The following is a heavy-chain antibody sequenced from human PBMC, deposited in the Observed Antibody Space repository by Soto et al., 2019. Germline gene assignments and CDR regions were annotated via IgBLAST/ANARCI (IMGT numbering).Heavy chain of an antibody. CDR3: TKSSSYTSNYYMDV. V-gene: IGHV3-9*01. J-gene: IGHJ6*03. CDR2: ISWNSGNI. Sequence: EVQLVESGGGLVQPGRSLRLSCAASGFTFDDYAMHWVRQPPGKGLEWVSGISWNSGNIGYADSVKGRFTISRDNAKNSLYLQMKSFRAEDTALYYCTKSSSYTSNYYMDVWGKGTTVTVSS. CDR1: GFTFDDYA. D-gene: IGHD6-6*01.